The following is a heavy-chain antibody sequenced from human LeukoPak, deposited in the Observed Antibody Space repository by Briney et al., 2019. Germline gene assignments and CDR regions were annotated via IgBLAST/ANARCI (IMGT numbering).Heavy chain of an antibody. J-gene: IGHJ5*02. D-gene: IGHD6-13*01. Sequence: SVKVSCKTSGYTFTGYFMHWVRQAPGQGLEWMGGIIPIFGTANYAQKFQGRVTITADESTSTAYMELSSLRSEDTAVYYCARKVAAAGKPGARFDPWGQGTLVTVSS. V-gene: IGHV1-69*13. CDR3: ARKVAAAGKPGARFDP. CDR2: IIPIFGTA. CDR1: GYTFTGYF.